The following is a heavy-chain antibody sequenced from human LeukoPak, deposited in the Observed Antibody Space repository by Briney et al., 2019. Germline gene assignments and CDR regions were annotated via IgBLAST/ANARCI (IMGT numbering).Heavy chain of an antibody. CDR2: ISGSGGST. V-gene: IGHV3-23*01. CDR3: AKDIVVVPAPVGYFDL. Sequence: PGGSLRLSCAASGFTFSSYAMSWVRQAPGKGLEWVSGISGSGGSTYYADSVKGRFTISRDYSKNTEYLQMNSLRAEDTAVYYCAKDIVVVPAPVGYFDLWGRGTLVTVSS. J-gene: IGHJ2*01. CDR1: GFTFSSYA. D-gene: IGHD2-2*01.